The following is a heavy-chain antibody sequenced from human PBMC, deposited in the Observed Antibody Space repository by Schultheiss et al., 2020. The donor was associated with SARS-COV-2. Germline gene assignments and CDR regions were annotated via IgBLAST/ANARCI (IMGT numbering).Heavy chain of an antibody. CDR2: ISGSGGST. CDR3: ARDRAVFDY. D-gene: IGHD6-25*01. Sequence: GSLRLSCAASGFTFSSYAMSWVRQAPGKGLEWVSAISGSGGSTYYADSVKGRFTISRDNAKNSLYLQMNSLRDEDTAVYYCARDRAVFDYWGQGTLVTVSS. CDR1: GFTFSSYA. J-gene: IGHJ4*02. V-gene: IGHV3-23*01.